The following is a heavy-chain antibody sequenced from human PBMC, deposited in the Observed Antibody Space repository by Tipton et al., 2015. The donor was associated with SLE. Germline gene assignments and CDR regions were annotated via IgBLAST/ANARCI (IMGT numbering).Heavy chain of an antibody. CDR2: INHSGST. V-gene: IGHV4-34*01. J-gene: IGHJ4*02. Sequence: GLVKPSETLSLTCAVYGGSFSGYYWSWIRQPPGKGLEWIGEINHSGSTNYNPSLKSRVTISVDTSKNQFSLKLSSVTAADEAVYYCARRPRLAAAGYFNYWGQVTLVAVSS. CDR3: ARRPRLAAAGYFNY. D-gene: IGHD6-13*01. CDR1: GGSFSGYY.